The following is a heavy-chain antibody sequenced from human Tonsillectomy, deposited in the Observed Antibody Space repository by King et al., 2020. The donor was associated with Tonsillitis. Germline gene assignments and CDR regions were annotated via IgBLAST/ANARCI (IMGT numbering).Heavy chain of an antibody. J-gene: IGHJ4*02. CDR3: ARVELNGGWFDF. Sequence: QLVQSGAEVKKPGASVKVSCKASGYTFISYGLSWVRQAPGQGLEWMGWISAYNHNTNYTQKLQGRVTMTTDTSTSTAYMELRSLRSDDTAIYYCARVELNGGWFDFWGQGTLVTVSS. V-gene: IGHV1-18*01. CDR1: GYTFISYG. CDR2: ISAYNHNT. D-gene: IGHD6-19*01.